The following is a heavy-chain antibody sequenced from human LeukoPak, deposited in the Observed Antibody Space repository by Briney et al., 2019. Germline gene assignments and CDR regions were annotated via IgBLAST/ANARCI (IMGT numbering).Heavy chain of an antibody. CDR3: ARDRERYYYDSSGTGDY. J-gene: IGHJ4*02. D-gene: IGHD3-22*01. V-gene: IGHV3-30-3*01. Sequence: GRSLRLSCAASGFTFSSYAMHWVRQAPGKGLEWVAVISYDGSNKYYADSVKGRFTISRDNSKNTLYLQMNSLRAEDTAVYYCARDRERYYYDSSGTGDYWGQGTLVTVSS. CDR1: GFTFSSYA. CDR2: ISYDGSNK.